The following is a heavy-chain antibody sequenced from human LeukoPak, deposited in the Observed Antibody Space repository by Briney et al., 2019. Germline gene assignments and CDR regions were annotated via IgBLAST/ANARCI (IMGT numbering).Heavy chain of an antibody. CDR3: AVWRGPDLDY. Sequence: GGSLRLSCAASGFTFSSYAMHWVRQAPGKGLGWVAVISYDGSNKYYADSVRGRFTIFRHNSKNTLYLQMNSLRAEDTAVYYCAVWRGPDLDYWGQGTLVTVSS. D-gene: IGHD3-3*01. V-gene: IGHV3-30*14. CDR2: ISYDGSNK. CDR1: GFTFSSYA. J-gene: IGHJ4*02.